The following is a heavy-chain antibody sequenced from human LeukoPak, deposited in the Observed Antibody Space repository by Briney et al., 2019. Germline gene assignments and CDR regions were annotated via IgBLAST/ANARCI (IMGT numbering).Heavy chain of an antibody. Sequence: GASVKVSCKASGYTFTGYYMHWVRQAPGQGLEWMGWINPNSGGTNYAQKFQGRVTMTRDTSISTAYMELSRLRSDDTAVYYCARDYYDFWSGYPSPFDYWGQGTLVTVSS. CDR3: ARDYYDFWSGYPSPFDY. D-gene: IGHD3-3*01. CDR2: INPNSGGT. V-gene: IGHV1-2*02. J-gene: IGHJ4*02. CDR1: GYTFTGYY.